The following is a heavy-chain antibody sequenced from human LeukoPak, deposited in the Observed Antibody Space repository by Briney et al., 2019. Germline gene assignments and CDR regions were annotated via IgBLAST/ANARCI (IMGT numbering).Heavy chain of an antibody. J-gene: IGHJ4*02. V-gene: IGHV1-18*01. CDR1: GFTFTSYG. D-gene: IGHD6-19*01. CDR2: ISAYNGNT. Sequence: GGSLRLSCAASGFTFTSYGISWVRQAPGQGLEWMGWISAYNGNTNYAQKLQGRVTMTTDTSTSTAYMELRGLRSDDTAVYYCARDSIAVAGTPDYWGQGTLVTVSS. CDR3: ARDSIAVAGTPDY.